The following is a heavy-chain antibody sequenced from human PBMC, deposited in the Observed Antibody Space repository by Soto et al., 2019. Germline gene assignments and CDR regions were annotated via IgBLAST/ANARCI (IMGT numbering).Heavy chain of an antibody. V-gene: IGHV4-31*03. CDR2: IYYSGST. D-gene: IGHD1-26*01. CDR3: AREGIVGATFDY. Sequence: PSETLSLTCTVSGGSISSGGYYWSWIRQHPGKGLEWIGYIYYSGSTYYNPSLKSRVTISVDTSKNQFSLKLSSVTAADTAVYYCAREGIVGATFDYWGQGQWSPSPQ. J-gene: IGHJ4*02. CDR1: GGSISSGGYY.